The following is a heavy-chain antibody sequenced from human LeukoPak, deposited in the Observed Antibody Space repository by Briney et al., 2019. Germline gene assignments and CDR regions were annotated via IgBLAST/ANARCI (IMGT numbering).Heavy chain of an antibody. V-gene: IGHV1-2*02. D-gene: IGHD2-21*01. Sequence: ASVKVSCKASGYTFTDYFIHWVRQAPGQGLEWMGWINPNIGDASYAQKFQDRVTMTRDRSINTAYMELSRLTSDGTAVYYCARMALDGGDSIGFDSWGQGTPVTVSS. CDR2: INPNIGDA. CDR1: GYTFTDYF. CDR3: ARMALDGGDSIGFDS. J-gene: IGHJ5*01.